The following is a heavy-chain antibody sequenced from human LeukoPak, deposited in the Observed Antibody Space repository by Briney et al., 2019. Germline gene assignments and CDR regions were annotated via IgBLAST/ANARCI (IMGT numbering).Heavy chain of an antibody. Sequence: SETLSLTCAVSGGSISSGGYYWSWIRQPPGKGLEWIGYIYHSGSTYYNPSLKSRVTISVDRSKNQFSLKLSSVTAADTAVYYCAREGEYSSSPNWFDPWGQGTLVTVSS. D-gene: IGHD6-13*01. V-gene: IGHV4-30-2*01. J-gene: IGHJ5*02. CDR2: IYHSGST. CDR3: AREGEYSSSPNWFDP. CDR1: GGSISSGGYY.